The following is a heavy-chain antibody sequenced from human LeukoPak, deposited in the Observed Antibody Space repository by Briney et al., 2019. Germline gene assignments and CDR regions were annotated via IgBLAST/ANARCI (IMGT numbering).Heavy chain of an antibody. CDR1: GGSFSGYY. D-gene: IGHD5-24*01. Sequence: SETLSLTCAVYGGSFSGYYWSWIRQPPGKWLEWIGEINHSGSTNYNPSLKSRVTISVDTSKNQFSLKLSSVTAADTAVYYCARGGRWLQIQRMDYWGQGTLVTVSS. J-gene: IGHJ4*02. V-gene: IGHV4-34*01. CDR2: INHSGST. CDR3: ARGGRWLQIQRMDY.